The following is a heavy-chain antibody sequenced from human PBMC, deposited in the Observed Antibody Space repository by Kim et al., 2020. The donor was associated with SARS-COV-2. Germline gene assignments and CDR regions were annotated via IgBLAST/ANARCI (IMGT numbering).Heavy chain of an antibody. V-gene: IGHV3-23*01. CDR1: GFTFSNYA. CDR3: AKLGRGAVIGHNAFDI. D-gene: IGHD3-10*01. Sequence: GGSLRLSCAASGFTFSNYAMNWVRQAPGKGLEWVSTIGAGGLRTFYADSVKGRFAISRDNSENTLYLHMSSLRAEDTAVYYCAKLGRGAVIGHNAFDIWGQGKMVSVSS. J-gene: IGHJ3*02. CDR2: IGAGGLRT.